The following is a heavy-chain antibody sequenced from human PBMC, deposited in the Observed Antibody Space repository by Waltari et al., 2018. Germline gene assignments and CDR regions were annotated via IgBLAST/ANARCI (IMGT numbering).Heavy chain of an antibody. CDR3: ARYFGSGSYYPY. Sequence: EVQLVESGGGLVQPGGPWGLPFAAPGSPFSSYGMSGVRQAQGKGLGWVANIKQDGSEKYYVDSVKGRFTISRDNAQNSLYLQMNSLRAEDTAVYYCARYFGSGSYYPYWGQGTLVTVSS. CDR1: GSPFSSYG. V-gene: IGHV3-7*01. CDR2: IKQDGSEK. J-gene: IGHJ4*02. D-gene: IGHD3-10*01.